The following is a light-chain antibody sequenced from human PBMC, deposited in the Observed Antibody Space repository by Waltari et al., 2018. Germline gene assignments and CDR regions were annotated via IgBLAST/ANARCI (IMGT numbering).Light chain of an antibody. CDR3: QQYHSAPWT. J-gene: IGKJ1*01. V-gene: IGKV1D-16*01. CDR2: KAS. Sequence: EIQMTQYPSSLSASVGDRVTITCRTSQGINNWLAWYQQKPGQAPKLLIYKASSLHSGVPSRFSGSGSGTDFTLTISSLQPEDFAIYYCQQYHSAPWTFGQGTKVEIK. CDR1: QGINNW.